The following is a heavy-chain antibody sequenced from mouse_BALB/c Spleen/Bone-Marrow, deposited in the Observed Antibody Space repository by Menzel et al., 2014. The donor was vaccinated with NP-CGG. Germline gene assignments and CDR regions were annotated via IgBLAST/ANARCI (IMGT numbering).Heavy chain of an antibody. J-gene: IGHJ1*01. CDR2: MNPDSSTI. CDR1: GFDFSRYW. Sequence: EVQLVESGGGLVQPGGSLKLSCAASGFDFSRYWMSWVRQAPGKGLEWIGEMNPDSSTIYYTPSLKDKFIISRDNAKNTLYLQMSKVRSEHTALYCCARGDHWYFDVWGAGTTVTVSS. V-gene: IGHV4-1*02. CDR3: ARGDHWYFDV.